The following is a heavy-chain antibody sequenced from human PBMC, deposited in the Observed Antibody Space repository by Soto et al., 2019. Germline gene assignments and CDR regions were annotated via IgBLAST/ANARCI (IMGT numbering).Heavy chain of an antibody. J-gene: IGHJ4*02. CDR1: GGSISCSY. Sequence: PSETLSLTCTVSGGSISCSYGSWIRQTPGKVLEWVGYIHYSGSTNYNPSPKSRVTMSVDSAKNQFSLWLSSVTAADTAVYFCTKYRRTDAEGYSFDYWGQGALVTVSS. D-gene: IGHD2-15*01. V-gene: IGHV4-59*01. CDR2: IHYSGST. CDR3: TKYRRTDAEGYSFDY.